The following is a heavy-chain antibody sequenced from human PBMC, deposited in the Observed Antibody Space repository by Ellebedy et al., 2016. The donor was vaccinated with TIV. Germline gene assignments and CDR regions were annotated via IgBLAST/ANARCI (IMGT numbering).Heavy chain of an antibody. CDR2: ISDSGAAT. CDR3: AKVHSRDFDY. Sequence: PGGSLRLSCPASGFTFSSYPMSWVRQAPGTGLVCVSVISDSGAATYYGDSVKGRFTISRDNSKNTLFLQMNSLRVEDTAVYYCAKVHSRDFDYWGQGTLVTVSS. V-gene: IGHV3-23*01. J-gene: IGHJ4*02. D-gene: IGHD3-22*01. CDR1: GFTFSSYP.